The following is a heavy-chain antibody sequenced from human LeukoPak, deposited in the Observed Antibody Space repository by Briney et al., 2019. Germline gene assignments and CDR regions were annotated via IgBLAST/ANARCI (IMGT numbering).Heavy chain of an antibody. CDR2: IYPSGST. J-gene: IGHJ5*02. CDR3: ARDGSAWLLTTNWSDP. D-gene: IGHD6-19*01. Sequence: SQTLSLTCTVSGGSISSGSHYWNWIQQPAGKGLEWIGRIYPSGSTNYNPSLKSRVTRAVDTSKNHFSLKLSSVTAADTAEYYCARDGSAWLLTTNWSDPWGQGSLAPVSS. CDR1: GGSISSGSHY. V-gene: IGHV4-61*02.